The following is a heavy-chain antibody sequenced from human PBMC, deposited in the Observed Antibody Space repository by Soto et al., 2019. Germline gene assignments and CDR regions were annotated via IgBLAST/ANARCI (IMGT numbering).Heavy chain of an antibody. Sequence: GGSLRLSCSASGFTFSSYAMHWVRQAPGKGLEYVSAISSNGGSTYYADSVKGRFTISRDNSKNTLYLQMSSLRAEDTAVYYCVKGEWELTDYYYYGMDVWGQGTTVTVSS. V-gene: IGHV3-64D*08. CDR3: VKGEWELTDYYYYGMDV. CDR1: GFTFSSYA. J-gene: IGHJ6*02. D-gene: IGHD1-26*01. CDR2: ISSNGGST.